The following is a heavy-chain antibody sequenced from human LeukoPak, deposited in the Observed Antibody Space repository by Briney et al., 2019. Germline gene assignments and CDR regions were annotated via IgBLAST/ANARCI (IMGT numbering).Heavy chain of an antibody. Sequence: GGSLRLSCAASGFTVSSNYMTWVRQAPGKGLDCVSLIYSGGSTYYADSVKGRFTISRDNSKNTLYLQMNSLRAEDTAVYYCARASAMDVWGQGATVTVSS. CDR2: IYSGGST. CDR1: GFTVSSNY. J-gene: IGHJ6*02. V-gene: IGHV3-66*02. CDR3: ARASAMDV.